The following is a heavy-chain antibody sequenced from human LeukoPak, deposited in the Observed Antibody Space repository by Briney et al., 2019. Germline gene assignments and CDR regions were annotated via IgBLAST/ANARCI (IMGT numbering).Heavy chain of an antibody. CDR1: GASISNYY. V-gene: IGHV4-59*12. D-gene: IGHD1-1*01. CDR3: ARTSTPNWNSYYYYGMDV. CDR2: IYYSGST. Sequence: SETLSLTCSVSGASISNYYWSWIRQPPGKGLEWIGYIYYSGSTNYNPSLKSRVTISVDTSKNQFSLKLSSVTAADTAVYYCARTSTPNWNSYYYYGMDVWGQGTTVTVSS. J-gene: IGHJ6*02.